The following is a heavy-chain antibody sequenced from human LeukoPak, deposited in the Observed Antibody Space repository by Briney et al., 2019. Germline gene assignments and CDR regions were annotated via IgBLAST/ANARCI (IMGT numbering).Heavy chain of an antibody. V-gene: IGHV3-48*03. D-gene: IGHD3-22*01. Sequence: GGSLRLSCAASGFTFSTYEMNWVRQAPGKGLEWISHISNFGDIIHYADSVEGRFTISRDNAKNSLYLQLNSLRAEDTAVYYCARTELEYYCDSSGYLAYWGQGTLVTVSS. CDR2: ISNFGDII. CDR1: GFTFSTYE. J-gene: IGHJ4*02. CDR3: ARTELEYYCDSSGYLAY.